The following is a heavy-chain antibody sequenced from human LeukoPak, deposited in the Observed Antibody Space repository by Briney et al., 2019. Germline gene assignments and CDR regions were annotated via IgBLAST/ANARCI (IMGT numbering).Heavy chain of an antibody. D-gene: IGHD5-18*01. J-gene: IGHJ4*02. Sequence: SETLSLTCAVYGGSSSGYYWSWIRQPPGKGLEWIGEINHSGSTNYNPSLKSRVTISVDTSKNQFSLKLSSVTAADTAVYYCARGRYSYGSKFFDYWGQGTLVTVSS. CDR3: ARGRYSYGSKFFDY. V-gene: IGHV4-34*01. CDR1: GGSSSGYY. CDR2: INHSGST.